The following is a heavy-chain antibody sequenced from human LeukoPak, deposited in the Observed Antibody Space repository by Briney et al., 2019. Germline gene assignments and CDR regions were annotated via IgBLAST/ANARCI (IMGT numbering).Heavy chain of an antibody. V-gene: IGHV1-2*02. J-gene: IGHJ4*02. Sequence: ASVKVSCKASGYTFTGYHMHWVRQAPGQGLEWMGWVNPNSGGTKYAQKLQDRVSMTRDTSISTAYMHLSRLRSADTAVYYCARSPHILTGENFDYWGQGTLLTVSS. D-gene: IGHD3-9*01. CDR2: VNPNSGGT. CDR3: ARSPHILTGENFDY. CDR1: GYTFTGYH.